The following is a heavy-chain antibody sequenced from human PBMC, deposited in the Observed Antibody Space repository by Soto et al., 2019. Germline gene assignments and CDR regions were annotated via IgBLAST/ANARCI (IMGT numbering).Heavy chain of an antibody. J-gene: IGHJ2*01. CDR2: IWSDGTNE. D-gene: IGHD3-16*01. Sequence: QVQLVESGGGVVQPGGSLRLSCAASGFTFSNYGLDWVRQAPGKGLEWVAVIWSDGTNEYYADFVKGRFTISRDNSKNTLYLQMNSLRAEDTAVYYCARDHSGGGSISEDGYFDLWGRGTLVTVSS. V-gene: IGHV3-33*01. CDR3: ARDHSGGGSISEDGYFDL. CDR1: GFTFSNYG.